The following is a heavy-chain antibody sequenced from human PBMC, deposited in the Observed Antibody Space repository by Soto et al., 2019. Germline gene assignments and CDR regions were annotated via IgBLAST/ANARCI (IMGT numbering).Heavy chain of an antibody. Sequence: EVQVLESGGGLIQPGGTLRLSCAASRFIFSSYGMSWVRQAPGKGLEWVSGISGSGGSTWYADSVKGRFTISRDNSKKTLYLQMSSLRVDDTAVYYCVKSPVEYGTFDYWGQGTLVTVSS. CDR1: RFIFSSYG. CDR2: ISGSGGST. V-gene: IGHV3-23*01. CDR3: VKSPVEYGTFDY. J-gene: IGHJ4*02. D-gene: IGHD4-17*01.